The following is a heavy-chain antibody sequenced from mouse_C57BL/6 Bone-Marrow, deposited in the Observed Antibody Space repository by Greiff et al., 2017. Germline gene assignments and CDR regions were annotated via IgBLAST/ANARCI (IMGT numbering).Heavy chain of an antibody. V-gene: IGHV5-17*01. CDR2: ISSGSSTI. J-gene: IGHJ2*01. Sequence: EVKLMESGGGLVKPGGSLKLSCAASGFTFSDYGMHWVRQAPEKGLEWVAYISSGSSTIYYADTVKGRFTISRDNAKKTLFLQMTSLRSEDTAMYYCARRLTTVVALDYWGQGTTLTVSS. CDR1: GFTFSDYG. CDR3: ARRLTTVVALDY. D-gene: IGHD1-1*01.